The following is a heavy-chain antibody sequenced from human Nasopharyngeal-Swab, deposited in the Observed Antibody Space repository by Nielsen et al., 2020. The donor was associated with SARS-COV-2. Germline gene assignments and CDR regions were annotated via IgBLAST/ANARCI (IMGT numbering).Heavy chain of an antibody. J-gene: IGHJ4*02. D-gene: IGHD6-19*01. CDR3: AMPVFTGSSGWLFDY. CDR2: IYPGYSDT. CDR1: VYRFTSYR. Sequence: GGPLRLSCQASVYRFTSYRTGWAPQMPGKGLEWMGIIYPGYSDTRYIPLFQDQVTISADNSISPAYMQWSSLNASDTAMYYCAMPVFTGSSGWLFDYWSQGTLVTVSS. V-gene: IGHV5-51*01.